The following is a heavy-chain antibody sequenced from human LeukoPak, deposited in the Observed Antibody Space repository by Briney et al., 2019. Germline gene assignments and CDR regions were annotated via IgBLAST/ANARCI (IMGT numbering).Heavy chain of an antibody. Sequence: ASVNVSFKASGYTFTSYDMHWGRQAPGQRLEWMGWINAGNGNTKYSQKFQGRVTITRDTSASTVYMELGSLRSEDTAVYYCARGWDVSPPGGYWGQGTLVTVSS. J-gene: IGHJ4*02. D-gene: IGHD1-26*01. CDR3: ARGWDVSPPGGY. CDR1: GYTFTSYD. V-gene: IGHV1-3*01. CDR2: INAGNGNT.